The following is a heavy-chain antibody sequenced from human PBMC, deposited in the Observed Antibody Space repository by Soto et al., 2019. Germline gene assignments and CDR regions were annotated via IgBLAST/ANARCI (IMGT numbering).Heavy chain of an antibody. D-gene: IGHD4-17*01. CDR2: INPNSGGT. Sequence: ASVKVSCKASGYTFTGYYMHWVRQAPGQGLGWMGWINPNSGGTNYAQKFQGWVTMTRDTSISTAYMELSRLRSDDTAVYYCARANDYGNNWFDPWGQGTRVTSPQ. V-gene: IGHV1-2*04. CDR1: GYTFTGYY. CDR3: ARANDYGNNWFDP. J-gene: IGHJ5*02.